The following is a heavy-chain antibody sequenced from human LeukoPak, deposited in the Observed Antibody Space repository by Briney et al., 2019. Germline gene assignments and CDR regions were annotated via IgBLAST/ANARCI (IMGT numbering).Heavy chain of an antibody. CDR2: ISPNSGGT. CDR3: ARFKVNKGKSRHIDY. V-gene: IGHV1-2*02. CDR1: GYTFTGYY. J-gene: IGHJ4*02. D-gene: IGHD1/OR15-1a*01. Sequence: GASVKVSCKASGYTFTGYYMHWVRQAPGQGLEWMGWISPNSGGTNYAQKFQGRVTMTRDTSISTAYMELSRLRSDDTAVYYCARFKVNKGKSRHIDYWGQGTLVTVSS.